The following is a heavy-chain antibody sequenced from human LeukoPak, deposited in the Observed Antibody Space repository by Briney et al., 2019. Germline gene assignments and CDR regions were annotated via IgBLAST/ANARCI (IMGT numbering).Heavy chain of an antibody. J-gene: IGHJ4*02. D-gene: IGHD3-10*01. V-gene: IGHV3-7*01. Sequence: GGSLRLSCAASGFTFSSYWMSWVRQAPGKGLEWVANIKQDGSEKYYVDSVKDRFTISRDNAKNSLYLQMNSLRAEDTAVYYCARDGFSGSDDYWGQGTLVTVLS. CDR1: GFTFSSYW. CDR2: IKQDGSEK. CDR3: ARDGFSGSDDY.